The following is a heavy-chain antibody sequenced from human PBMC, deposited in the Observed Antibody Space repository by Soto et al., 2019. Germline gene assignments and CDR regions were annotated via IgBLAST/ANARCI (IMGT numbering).Heavy chain of an antibody. CDR1: GYTLTELS. J-gene: IGHJ4*02. V-gene: IGHV1-24*01. CDR3: ATVNPRDYWFAVVYFDY. Sequence: ASVKVSCKVSGYTLTELSMHWVRQAPGKGLEWMGGFDPEDGETIYAQKFQGRVTMTEDTSTDTAYMELSSLRSEDTAVYYCATVNPRDYWFAVVYFDYWGQGTLVTVS. D-gene: IGHD3-10*01. CDR2: FDPEDGET.